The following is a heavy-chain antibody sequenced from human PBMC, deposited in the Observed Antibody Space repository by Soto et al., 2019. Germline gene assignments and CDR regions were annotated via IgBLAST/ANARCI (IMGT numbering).Heavy chain of an antibody. CDR1: GGSISSGGYY. CDR2: IYYSGST. CDR3: ARAKGAEAGYYYYGMDV. J-gene: IGHJ6*02. Sequence: TMSVTCTVSGGSISSGGYYWIWIRKHPGKGLEWIGYIYYSGSTYYNPSLKSRVTISVDTSKNQFSLKLSSVTAADTAVYYCARAKGAEAGYYYYGMDVGGQGTTVTVS. V-gene: IGHV4-31*03. D-gene: IGHD6-13*01.